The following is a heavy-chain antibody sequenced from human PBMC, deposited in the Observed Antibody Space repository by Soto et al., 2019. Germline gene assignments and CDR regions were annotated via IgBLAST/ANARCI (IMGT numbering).Heavy chain of an antibody. J-gene: IGHJ1*01. CDR3: ARGDIVVVVAAPLYFQH. Sequence: ASVKVSCKASGYTFTGYYMHWVRQAPGQGLEWMGWINPNSGGTNYAQKFQGWVTMTRDTSISTAYMELGRLGSDDTAVYYCARGDIVVVVAAPLYFQHWGQGTLVTVSS. V-gene: IGHV1-2*04. CDR1: GYTFTGYY. CDR2: INPNSGGT. D-gene: IGHD2-15*01.